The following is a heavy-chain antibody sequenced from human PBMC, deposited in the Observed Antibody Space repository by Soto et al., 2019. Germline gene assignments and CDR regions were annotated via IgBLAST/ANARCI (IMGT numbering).Heavy chain of an antibody. CDR3: ATVPPSIFGVVTPKYFDY. J-gene: IGHJ4*02. Sequence: SETLSLTCTVSGGSISSGGYYWSWIRQHPGKGLEWIGYIYYSGSTYYNPSLKSRVTISVDTSKNQFSLKLSSVTAADTAVYYCATVPPSIFGVVTPKYFDYWGQGTLVPSPQ. CDR1: GGSISSGGYY. CDR2: IYYSGST. V-gene: IGHV4-31*03. D-gene: IGHD3-3*01.